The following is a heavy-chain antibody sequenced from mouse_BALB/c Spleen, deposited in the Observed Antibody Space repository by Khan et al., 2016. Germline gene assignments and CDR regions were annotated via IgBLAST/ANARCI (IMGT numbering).Heavy chain of an antibody. CDR2: IYPGDGDT. D-gene: IGHD2-4*01. CDR1: GYTFTSYC. CDR3: ARGDDYYYVDC. V-gene: IGHV1-87*01. Sequence: QMQLEESGAELVRPGASVKLSCTASGYTFTSYCMQWVKQRPGQGLEWIGAIYPGDGDTRYTQKFKGKATLTADTSSSTAYMQLSSLASEDSAVSYCARGDDYYYVDCWG. J-gene: IGHJ2*01.